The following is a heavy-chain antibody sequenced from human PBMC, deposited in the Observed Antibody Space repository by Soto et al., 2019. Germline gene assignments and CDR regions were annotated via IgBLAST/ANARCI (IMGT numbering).Heavy chain of an antibody. CDR3: ARDYYDRANYFEY. D-gene: IGHD3-10*02. V-gene: IGHV4-30-4*01. CDR1: VVSISSGDYY. CDR2: IYYSGST. J-gene: IGHJ4*02. Sequence: SETLSLTCTVSVVSISSGDYYWSWIRQPPGKGLEWIGYIYYSGSTYYNPSLKSRVTISVDTSKNQFSLKLSSVTAADTAVYYCARDYYDRANYFEYWGQGTLVPVSS.